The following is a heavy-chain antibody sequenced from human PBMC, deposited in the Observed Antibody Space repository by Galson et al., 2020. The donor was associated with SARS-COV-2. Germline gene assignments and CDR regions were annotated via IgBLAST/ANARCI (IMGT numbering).Heavy chain of an antibody. CDR3: ARVGRVLLGGMDV. V-gene: IGHV4-4*07. CDR1: GGSIGGHY. CDR2: IYATGST. Sequence: ASETLSLTCTVSGGSIGGHYWSWIRQPAGKRLEWIGRIYATGSTNYNPSLKSRVTMSVDMSKNQFSMKLTSVTAADTAVYYCARVGRVLLGGMDVWGQGTTVTVSS. D-gene: IGHD2-21*02. J-gene: IGHJ6*02.